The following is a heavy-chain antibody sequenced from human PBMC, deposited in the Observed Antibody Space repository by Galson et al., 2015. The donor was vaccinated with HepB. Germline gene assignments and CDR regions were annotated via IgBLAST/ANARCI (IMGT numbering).Heavy chain of an antibody. D-gene: IGHD3-3*01. CDR1: GGSIDNFY. J-gene: IGHJ6*02. V-gene: IGHV4-59*01. CDR2: IYNGETT. CDR3: ARATYYEVWSIYYYSMDV. Sequence: SETLSLTCTVSGGSIDNFYWGWIRQPPGKGLEWIGYIYNGETTEYSLSLKSRVSMSVDTTKKKFSLNLSSVTAADTAIYYCARATYYEVWSIYYYSMDVWGQGTTVRVSS.